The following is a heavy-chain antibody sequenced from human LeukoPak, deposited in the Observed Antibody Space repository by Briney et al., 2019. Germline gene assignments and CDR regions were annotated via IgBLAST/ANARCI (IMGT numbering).Heavy chain of an antibody. D-gene: IGHD7-27*01. J-gene: IGHJ4*02. V-gene: IGHV1-69*13. CDR2: IIPIFGTA. CDR3: ARAEDWGSGFDY. Sequence: SVKVSCKASGGTFSSYAISWVRQAPGQGLEWMGGIIPIFGTANYAQKFQGRVTITADESTSTAYMELSSLRSEDTAVYYCARAEDWGSGFDYWGQGTLVTVSS. CDR1: GGTFSSYA.